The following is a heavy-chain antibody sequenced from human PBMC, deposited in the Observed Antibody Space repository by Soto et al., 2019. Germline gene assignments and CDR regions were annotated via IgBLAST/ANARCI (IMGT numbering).Heavy chain of an antibody. CDR1: GYTLTELS. Sequence: QVQLVQSGAEVKKPGASVKVSCKVSGYTLTELSMHWVRQAPGKGLEWMGGFDPEDGETIYAQKFQGRVTMNEDTSTDTAYMELSSLRSEDTAVYYCATPPPANAEYFQHWGQGTLVTVSS. CDR3: ATPPPANAEYFQH. J-gene: IGHJ1*01. CDR2: FDPEDGET. V-gene: IGHV1-24*01.